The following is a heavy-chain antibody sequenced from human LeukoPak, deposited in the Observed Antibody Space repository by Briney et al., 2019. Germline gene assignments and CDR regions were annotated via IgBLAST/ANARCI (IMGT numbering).Heavy chain of an antibody. CDR2: IYYSGST. CDR3: ARGYSSSWYEDY. J-gene: IGHJ4*02. D-gene: IGHD6-13*01. CDR1: GGSFSSGGYY. V-gene: IGHV4-31*03. Sequence: SETLSLTCTVSGGSFSSGGYYGSWIRQHPGKGLEWIGYIYYSGSTYYNPSRKSRVTISLDTSKNQFSLNLSSVTAADTAVYYCARGYSSSWYEDYWGQGTLVTVSS.